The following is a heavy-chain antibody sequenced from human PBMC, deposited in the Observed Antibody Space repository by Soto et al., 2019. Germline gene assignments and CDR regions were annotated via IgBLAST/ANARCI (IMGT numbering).Heavy chain of an antibody. CDR3: AREPYGDYKYYFDY. CDR2: IYYSGST. J-gene: IGHJ4*02. Sequence: QVQLQESGPGLVKPSETLSLTCTVSGGSISSYYWSWIRQPPGKGLEWIGYIYYSGSTNYNPSLKSRVTISVDTSKNQFSLKLSSVTAADTAVYYCAREPYGDYKYYFDYWGQGTLVTVSS. D-gene: IGHD4-17*01. V-gene: IGHV4-59*01. CDR1: GGSISSYY.